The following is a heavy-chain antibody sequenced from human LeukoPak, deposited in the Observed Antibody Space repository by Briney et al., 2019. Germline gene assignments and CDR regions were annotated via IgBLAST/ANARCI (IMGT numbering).Heavy chain of an antibody. D-gene: IGHD2-15*01. CDR1: GFTFTTYD. Sequence: GGSLRLSCAASGFTFTTYDMHWVRQAAGKGLEWVSAIGTAGDTYYPGSVKGRFTISRENAKNSLYLQMNSLRAGDTAVYYCARDRGGGHMDVWGKGTTVTISS. J-gene: IGHJ6*03. CDR3: ARDRGGGHMDV. CDR2: IGTAGDT. V-gene: IGHV3-13*01.